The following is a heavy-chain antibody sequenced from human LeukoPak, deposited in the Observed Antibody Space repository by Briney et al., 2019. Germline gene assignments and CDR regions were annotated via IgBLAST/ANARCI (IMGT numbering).Heavy chain of an antibody. Sequence: SETLSLTCAVYGGSFSGYYWSWIRQPPGKGLEWIGEINHSGSTNYNPSLKGRGTISVDMSKNQFSLKLSSVTAADTAVYYCARGSLTDILTYYFGYWGQGTLVTVSS. CDR1: GGSFSGYY. CDR2: INHSGST. CDR3: ARGSLTDILTYYFGY. D-gene: IGHD3-9*01. J-gene: IGHJ4*02. V-gene: IGHV4-34*01.